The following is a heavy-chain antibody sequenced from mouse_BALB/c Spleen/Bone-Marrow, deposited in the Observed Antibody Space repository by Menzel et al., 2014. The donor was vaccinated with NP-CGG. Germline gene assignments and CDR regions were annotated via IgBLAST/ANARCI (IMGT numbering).Heavy chain of an antibody. CDR2: IDPFNGGT. CDR3: ARAYDFLDY. J-gene: IGHJ2*01. V-gene: IGHV1S135*01. CDR1: GYSFXSYY. D-gene: IGHD2-4*01. Sequence: EVKLQESGPELMKPGASVKISCKASGYSFXSYYMHWVKQSHGKSLEWIGYIDPFNGGTSYNQKFKGKATPTVDKSSNTAYMHLSSLTSEDSAVYYCARAYDFLDYWGQGSTLTVSS.